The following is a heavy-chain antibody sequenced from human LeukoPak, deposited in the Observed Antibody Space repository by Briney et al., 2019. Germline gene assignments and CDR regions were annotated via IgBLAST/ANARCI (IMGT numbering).Heavy chain of an antibody. CDR1: GFTFSSYG. J-gene: IGHJ4*03. D-gene: IGHD3-22*01. CDR3: AREYYYDSSGYYYLDYFDY. V-gene: IGHV3-30*03. CDR2: ISYDGSNK. Sequence: GGSLRLSCAASGFTFSSYGMHWVRQAPGKGLEWVAVISYDGSNKYYADSVKGRFTISRDNSKNTLYLQMNSLRAEDTAVYYCAREYYYDSSGYYYLDYFDYWGQGTMVTVSS.